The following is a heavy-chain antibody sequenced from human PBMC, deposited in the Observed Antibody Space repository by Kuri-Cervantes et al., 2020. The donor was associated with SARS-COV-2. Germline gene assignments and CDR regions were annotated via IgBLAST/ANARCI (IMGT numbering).Heavy chain of an antibody. D-gene: IGHD5-24*01. CDR3: AREGERWLQFDFV. V-gene: IGHV3-30*04. CDR1: GGTFSSYA. CDR2: ISYDGSNK. J-gene: IGHJ4*02. Sequence: SCKASGGTFSSYAMHWVRQAPGKGLEWVAVISYDGSNKYYADSVKGRFTISRDNSKNTLYLQMNSLRAEDTAVYYCAREGERWLQFDFVWGQGTLVTVSS.